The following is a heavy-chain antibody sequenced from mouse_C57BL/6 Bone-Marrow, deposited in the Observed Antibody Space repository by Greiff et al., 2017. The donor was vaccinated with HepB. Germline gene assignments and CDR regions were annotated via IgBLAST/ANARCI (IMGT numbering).Heavy chain of an antibody. J-gene: IGHJ4*01. CDR2: IDPETGGT. CDR3: SPLYCGRDAVDY. Sequence: QVQLKQSGAELVRPGASVTLSCKASGYTFTDYEMHWVKQTPVHGLEWIGAIDPETGGTAYNQKFKGKAILTADKSSSTAYMELRRLTSEDSAVYYCSPLYCGRDAVDYWGQRTSVTVSS. CDR1: GYTFTDYE. D-gene: IGHD1-1*01. V-gene: IGHV1-15*01.